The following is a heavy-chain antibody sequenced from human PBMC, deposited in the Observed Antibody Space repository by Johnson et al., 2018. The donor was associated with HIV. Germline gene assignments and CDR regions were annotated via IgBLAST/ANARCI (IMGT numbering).Heavy chain of an antibody. CDR1: GFTFSNYA. CDR2: ISYDGSNK. CDR3: ARDLRGAFDI. Sequence: QVQLVESVGGVVQPGRSLRLSCAASGFTFSNYAMHWVRQAPGKGLEWVALISYDGSNKYHADSVKGRFTISRDNSKNTLYLQMNSLRAEDTAVYYCARDLRGAFDIWGQGTMVAVSS. J-gene: IGHJ3*02. V-gene: IGHV3-30-3*01.